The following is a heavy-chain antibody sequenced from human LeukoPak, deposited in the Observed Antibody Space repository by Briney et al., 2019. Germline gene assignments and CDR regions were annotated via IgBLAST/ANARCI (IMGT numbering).Heavy chain of an antibody. D-gene: IGHD6-19*01. CDR3: AQGYSSGWYPY. Sequence: GGSLRLSCEVSGFSVSNFGMSWVRQAPGKGLEWISAISVDGETPYYADSVKGRFFISTDNSKHTLYLQLSSLRAEDTAVYYCAQGYSSGWYPYWGQGSLVSVSS. J-gene: IGHJ4*02. CDR2: ISVDGETP. V-gene: IGHV3-23*01. CDR1: GFSVSNFG.